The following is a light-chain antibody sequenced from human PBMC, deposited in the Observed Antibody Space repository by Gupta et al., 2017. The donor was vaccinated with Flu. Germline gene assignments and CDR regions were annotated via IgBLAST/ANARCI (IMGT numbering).Light chain of an antibody. Sequence: EIVLTQSPATLSLSPGERATLSCRASQSVSSYLAWYQQKPGQAPRLLIYDASNRATGIPARFSRRGSGTDFTLTISILEPEDFAVYYFQQRSDGPITFGQGTRLEIK. V-gene: IGKV3-11*01. CDR2: DAS. CDR3: QQRSDGPIT. J-gene: IGKJ5*01. CDR1: QSVSSY.